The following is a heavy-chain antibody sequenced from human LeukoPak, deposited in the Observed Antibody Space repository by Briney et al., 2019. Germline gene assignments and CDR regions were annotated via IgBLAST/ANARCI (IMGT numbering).Heavy chain of an antibody. V-gene: IGHV1-24*01. CDR2: FDTEDGET. Sequence: GASVKVSCKVSGYTLTELSMHWVRQAPGKGREWMGGFDTEDGETIYAQKFQGRVTMTEDTSTDTAYMELSSLRSEDTAVYYCATAPRYYDSSGYSYYFDYWGQGTLVTVSS. CDR1: GYTLTELS. CDR3: ATAPRYYDSSGYSYYFDY. J-gene: IGHJ4*02. D-gene: IGHD3-22*01.